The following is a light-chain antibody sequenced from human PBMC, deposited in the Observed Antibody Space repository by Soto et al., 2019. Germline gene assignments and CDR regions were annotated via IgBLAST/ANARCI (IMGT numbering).Light chain of an antibody. CDR3: QQRSNWPSIT. CDR2: DAS. J-gene: IGKJ5*01. CDR1: QSVSSY. Sequence: DIVLTQSPGTLSLSPVERATLSCMASQSVSSYLAWYQQKPGQSPRLLIYDASTRAPGIPARFSGSGTGTDFTLTISSLEPEDSAVYHCQQRSNWPSITFGQGTRLEI. V-gene: IGKV3-11*01.